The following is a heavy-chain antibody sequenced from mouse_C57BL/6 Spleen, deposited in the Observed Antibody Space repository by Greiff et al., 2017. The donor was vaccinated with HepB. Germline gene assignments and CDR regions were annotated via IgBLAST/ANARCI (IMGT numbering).Heavy chain of an antibody. J-gene: IGHJ4*01. Sequence: QVQLQQSGAELARPGASVKLSCKASGYTFTSYGISWVKQRTGQGLEWIGEIYPRSGNTYYNEKFKGKATLTADKSSSTAYMELRSLTSEDSAVYFCAIYYGYDEGYAMDYWGQGTSVTVSS. CDR3: AIYYGYDEGYAMDY. CDR2: IYPRSGNT. CDR1: GYTFTSYG. V-gene: IGHV1-81*01. D-gene: IGHD2-2*01.